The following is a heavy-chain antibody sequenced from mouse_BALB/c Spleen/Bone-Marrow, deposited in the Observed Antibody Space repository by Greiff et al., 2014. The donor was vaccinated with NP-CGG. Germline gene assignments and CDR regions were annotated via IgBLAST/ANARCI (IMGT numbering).Heavy chain of an antibody. J-gene: IGHJ4*01. V-gene: IGHV3-2*02. D-gene: IGHD1-1*01. CDR1: GYSITSDYA. Sequence: EVHLVESGPGLVKPSQSLSLTCTVTGYSITSDYAWNWIRQFPGNKLEWMGYISYSGSTSYNPSLKSRISITRDTSKNQFFLQLNSVTTEDTATYYCARYYGSSYYAMDYWGQGTSVTVPS. CDR2: ISYSGST. CDR3: ARYYGSSYYAMDY.